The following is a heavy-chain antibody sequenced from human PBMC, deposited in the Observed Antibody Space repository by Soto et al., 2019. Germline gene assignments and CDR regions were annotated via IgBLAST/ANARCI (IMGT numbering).Heavy chain of an antibody. CDR3: ARKPDYYGSGSYLYGMAV. Sequence: GALRLSCAASGFTFSSYSMNWVRQAPGKGLEWVSSISSSSSYIYYADSVKGRFTISRDNAKNSLYLQMNSLRAEDTAVYYCARKPDYYGSGSYLYGMAVWGQGTTVTVSS. CDR2: ISSSSSYI. CDR1: GFTFSSYS. V-gene: IGHV3-21*01. D-gene: IGHD3-10*01. J-gene: IGHJ6*02.